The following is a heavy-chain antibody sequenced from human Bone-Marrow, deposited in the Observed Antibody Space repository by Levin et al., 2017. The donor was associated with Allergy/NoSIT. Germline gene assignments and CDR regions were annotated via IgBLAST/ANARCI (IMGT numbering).Heavy chain of an antibody. CDR2: INGDGSTT. CDR3: VTFLVEHH. Sequence: GGSLRLSCVASGFSFSPYWMHWVRQAPGKGLVWVSHINGDGSTTSYADSVKGRFTISRDNAKNTPYLQMDSLRAEDTAVYYCVTFLVEHHWGQGALVTVSS. D-gene: IGHD1/OR15-1a*01. V-gene: IGHV3-74*01. CDR1: GFSFSPYW. J-gene: IGHJ1*01.